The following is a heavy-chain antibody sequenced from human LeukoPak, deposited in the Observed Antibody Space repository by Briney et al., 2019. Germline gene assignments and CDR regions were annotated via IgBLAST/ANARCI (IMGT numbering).Heavy chain of an antibody. V-gene: IGHV3-49*04. Sequence: GGSLRLPCTASGFTFGDYAMSWVRQAPGKGLEWVGFIRSKAYGGTTEYAASVKGRFTISRDDSKSIAYLQMNSLKTEDTAVYYCTRATAVFWSGYPDYWGQGTLVTVSS. CDR2: IRSKAYGGTT. CDR1: GFTFGDYA. CDR3: TRATAVFWSGYPDY. D-gene: IGHD3-3*01. J-gene: IGHJ4*02.